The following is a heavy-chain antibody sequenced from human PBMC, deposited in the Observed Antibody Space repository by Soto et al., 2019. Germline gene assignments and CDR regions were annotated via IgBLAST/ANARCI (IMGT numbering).Heavy chain of an antibody. Sequence: PVRSLRLSCACSVFTLSDHYIDCVRQSPGKCLEWVGRSRDKPQGYSTTYAASVKGRFAASRDESKNSAYLQMNSLKTEDTAVYYCVRATYFSDSRGYNRCLEYLGQGTLVTVSS. CDR1: VFTLSDHY. J-gene: IGHJ4*02. D-gene: IGHD3-22*01. V-gene: IGHV3-72*01. CDR2: SRDKPQGYST. CDR3: VRATYFSDSRGYNRCLEY.